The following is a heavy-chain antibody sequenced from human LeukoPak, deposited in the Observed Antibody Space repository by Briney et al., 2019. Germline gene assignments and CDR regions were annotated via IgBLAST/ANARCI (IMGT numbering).Heavy chain of an antibody. CDR3: ARGPLRWFYFDY. CDR1: GGSISSYY. CDR2: IYYSGST. D-gene: IGHD4-17*01. Sequence: SETLSPTCTVSGGSISSYYWSWIRQPPGKGLEWIGYIYYSGSTNYNPSLKSRVTISVDTSKNQFSLKLSSVTAADTAVYYCARGPLRWFYFDYWGQGTLVTVSS. V-gene: IGHV4-59*01. J-gene: IGHJ4*02.